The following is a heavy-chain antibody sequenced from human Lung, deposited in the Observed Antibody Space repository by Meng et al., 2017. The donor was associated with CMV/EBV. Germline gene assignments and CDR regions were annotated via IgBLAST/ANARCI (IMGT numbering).Heavy chain of an antibody. Sequence: GQLVEAWWWVKKPWAQVKVSCKVSGYNFTNYGITWVRPAPGQGLEWMGWINAYNGDTNYAQTLQGRVTMTTDTSTSTAYMELRSPRSDDTAVYYCARVEVGITSGDYWGQGTLVTVSS. CDR2: INAYNGDT. CDR3: ARVEVGITSGDY. J-gene: IGHJ4*02. V-gene: IGHV1-18*01. D-gene: IGHD1-26*01. CDR1: GYNFTNYG.